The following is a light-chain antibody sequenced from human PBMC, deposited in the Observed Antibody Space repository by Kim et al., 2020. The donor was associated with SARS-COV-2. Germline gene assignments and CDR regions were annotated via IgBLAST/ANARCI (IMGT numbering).Light chain of an antibody. V-gene: IGKV1-27*01. CDR1: QDIANS. Sequence: DIQMTQSPSSLSASVGDRVIITCRASQDIANSLAWYQQKPGKVPQVLIYAASTLQSGVPSRFSGNGSGTEFTLTIGSLQTEDVATYYCQKYNSAPWTFGPGTKVDIK. J-gene: IGKJ1*01. CDR2: AAS. CDR3: QKYNSAPWT.